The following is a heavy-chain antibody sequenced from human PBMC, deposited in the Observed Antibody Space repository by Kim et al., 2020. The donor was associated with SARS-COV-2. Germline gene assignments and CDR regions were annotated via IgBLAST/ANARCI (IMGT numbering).Heavy chain of an antibody. Sequence: KGRFPISGDNSKNTLYLQMNSLRAGDTAVYYCAKEGYCSGGSCYPGWFDPWGQGTLVTVSS. J-gene: IGHJ5*02. V-gene: IGHV3-23*01. D-gene: IGHD2-15*01. CDR3: AKEGYCSGGSCYPGWFDP.